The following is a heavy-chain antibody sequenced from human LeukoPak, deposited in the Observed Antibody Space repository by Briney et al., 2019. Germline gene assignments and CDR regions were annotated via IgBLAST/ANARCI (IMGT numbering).Heavy chain of an antibody. J-gene: IGHJ5*02. Sequence: PGRSLRLSCAASGFTFSSYAMHWVRQAPGKGLEWVAVISYDGSNKYYADSVKGRFTISRDNSKNTLYLQMNSLRAEDTAAYYCAREGVLLSYETWGQGTLVTVSS. CDR1: GFTFSSYA. CDR2: ISYDGSNK. D-gene: IGHD3-10*01. CDR3: AREGVLLSYET. V-gene: IGHV3-30-3*01.